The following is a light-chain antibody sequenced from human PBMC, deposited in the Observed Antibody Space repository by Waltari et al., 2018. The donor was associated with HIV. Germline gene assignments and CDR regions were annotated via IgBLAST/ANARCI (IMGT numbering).Light chain of an antibody. CDR2: EGS. V-gene: IGLV2-23*01. J-gene: IGLJ1*01. CDR1: RSAVGSYNL. CDR3: CSYAGTLYF. Sequence: QSALTPTASASGSPGQSTTISCTGTRSAVGSYNLVSWYQNPPGKAPKPMIYEGSKRPSGVSNRFSGSKSGNTASLTISGLQAEDEADYYCCSYAGTLYFFGTGTKVTVL.